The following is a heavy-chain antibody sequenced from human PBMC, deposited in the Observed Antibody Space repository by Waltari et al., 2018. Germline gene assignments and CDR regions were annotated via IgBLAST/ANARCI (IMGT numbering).Heavy chain of an antibody. CDR1: GYTFTDYY. CDR3: ARGLSSGRHRAYDY. V-gene: IGHV1-2*02. D-gene: IGHD6-19*01. Sequence: QVQLVQSGAEVTKPGASVRVSCKASGYTFTDYYMHWVRQAPGQGLEWMGWINPNSGVTYYEQKFQGRVTMTRYTSVTTVYSTVYMELSSLTSDDTAAYYCARGLSSGRHRAYDYWGQGTLVTVSS. CDR2: INPNSGVT. J-gene: IGHJ4*02.